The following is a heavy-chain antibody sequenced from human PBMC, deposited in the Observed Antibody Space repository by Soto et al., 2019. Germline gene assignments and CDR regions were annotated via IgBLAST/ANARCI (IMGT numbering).Heavy chain of an antibody. CDR3: ARGYYYDSSGYYYVSYGMDV. Sequence: ASVKVCCKASGYTFTSYHINWVLQATGQGLEWMGWMNPNSGNTGYAQKFQGRVTMTRNTSISTAYMELSSLRSEDTAVYYCARGYYYDSSGYYYVSYGMDVWGQGTTVTVSS. J-gene: IGHJ6*02. D-gene: IGHD3-22*01. CDR2: MNPNSGNT. CDR1: GYTFTSYH. V-gene: IGHV1-8*01.